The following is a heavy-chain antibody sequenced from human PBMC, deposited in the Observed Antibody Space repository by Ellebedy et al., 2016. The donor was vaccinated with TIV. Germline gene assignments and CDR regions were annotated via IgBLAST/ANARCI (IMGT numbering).Heavy chain of an antibody. D-gene: IGHD3-22*01. V-gene: IGHV1-2*02. Sequence: ASVKVSCXASGYTFSGYYMSWVRQAPGRGLEWMGWINPNGGDAKFAQKFQDRVTMTRDTSISTAYMELRSLRSDDTAVYYCARDTFSTIGGVARTNGMDVWGQGTTVTVSS. J-gene: IGHJ6*02. CDR1: GYTFSGYY. CDR2: INPNGGDA. CDR3: ARDTFSTIGGVARTNGMDV.